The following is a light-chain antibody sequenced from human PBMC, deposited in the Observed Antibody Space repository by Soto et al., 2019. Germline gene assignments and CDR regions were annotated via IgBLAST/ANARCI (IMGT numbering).Light chain of an antibody. Sequence: QSVLTQPASVSGSPGQSIAISCTGTSSDVGAYNYVSWYQQPPGKAPKLMIHDVSNRPSGISDRFSGSKSGNTASLTISGLQAEDEADYYCSSYTSTSTLLFGGGTKLTVL. CDR2: DVS. CDR3: SSYTSTSTLL. J-gene: IGLJ2*01. CDR1: SSDVGAYNY. V-gene: IGLV2-14*03.